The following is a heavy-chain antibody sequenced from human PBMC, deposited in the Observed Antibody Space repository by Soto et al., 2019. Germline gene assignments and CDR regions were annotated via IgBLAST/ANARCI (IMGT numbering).Heavy chain of an antibody. CDR1: GGSFTSNNW. CDR3: ASRDPGTSVYH. D-gene: IGHD1-7*01. Sequence: PSETLSLTCAVSGGSFTSNNWWTCVRQPPGQGLEWIGEIYRTGSTNYKPSLKSRVTISLDKSENQFSLKVTSLTAADTAVYYCASRDPGTSVYHWGQGTLVTVSS. CDR2: IYRTGST. V-gene: IGHV4-4*02. J-gene: IGHJ5*02.